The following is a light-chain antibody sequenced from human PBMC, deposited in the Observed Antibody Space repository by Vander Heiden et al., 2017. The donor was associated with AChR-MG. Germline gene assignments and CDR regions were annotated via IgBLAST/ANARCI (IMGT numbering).Light chain of an antibody. V-gene: IGLV1-44*01. CDR1: SSNIGSNT. CDR3: AAWDDSLNGWV. J-gene: IGLJ3*02. CDR2: SNK. Sequence: QSVLTPPPSASGTPGLRVTISCSGSSSNIGSNTVNWYQQLPGTAPKLLIYSNKQRPSGVPDRFSGSKSGTSASLAISGLQSEDEADYYCAAWDDSLNGWVFGGGTKLTVL.